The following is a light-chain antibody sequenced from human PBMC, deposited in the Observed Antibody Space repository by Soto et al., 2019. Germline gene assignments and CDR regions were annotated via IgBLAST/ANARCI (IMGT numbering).Light chain of an antibody. CDR3: AAWDDSLNGSWV. Sequence: QSVLTQPPSASGTPGQRVTISCSGSSSNIGSNTVNWYQQLPGTAPKHLIYSNIQRPSGVPDRFSGSKSGTSASLAISGLQSEDEADYYCAAWDDSLNGSWVFGGGTKLTVL. V-gene: IGLV1-44*01. CDR2: SNI. J-gene: IGLJ3*02. CDR1: SSNIGSNT.